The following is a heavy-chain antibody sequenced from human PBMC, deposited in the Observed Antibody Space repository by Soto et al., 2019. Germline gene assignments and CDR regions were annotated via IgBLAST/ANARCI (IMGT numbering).Heavy chain of an antibody. D-gene: IGHD3-9*01. Sequence: ASVKVSCKASGYTFTSYGISWVRQAPGQGLEWMGWISAYNGNTNYAQKLQGRVTITTDTSTSTAYMEPRSLRSDDTAVYYCARALAYKYDILTGYPASFGYWGQGTLVTVSS. CDR2: ISAYNGNT. J-gene: IGHJ4*02. V-gene: IGHV1-18*01. CDR1: GYTFTSYG. CDR3: ARALAYKYDILTGYPASFGY.